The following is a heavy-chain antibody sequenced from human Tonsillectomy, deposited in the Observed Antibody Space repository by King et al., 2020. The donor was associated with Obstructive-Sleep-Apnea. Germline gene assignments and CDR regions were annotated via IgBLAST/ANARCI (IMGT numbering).Heavy chain of an antibody. J-gene: IGHJ4*02. CDR2: IYYSGST. CDR3: ARITGGITIFGVVKDY. D-gene: IGHD3-3*01. CDR1: GGSISSSSYY. V-gene: IGHV4-39*07. Sequence: QLQESGPGLVKPSETLSLTCTVSGGSISSSSYYWGWIRQPPGKGLEWIGSIYYSGSTYYNPSLKSRVTISVDTSKNQFSLKLSSVTAADTAVYYCARITGGITIFGVVKDYWGQGTLVTVSS.